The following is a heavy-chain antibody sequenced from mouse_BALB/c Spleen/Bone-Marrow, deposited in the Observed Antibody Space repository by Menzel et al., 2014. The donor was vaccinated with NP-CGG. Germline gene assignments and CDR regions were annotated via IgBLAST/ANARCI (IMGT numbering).Heavy chain of an antibody. CDR2: INPDSSTI. Sequence: EVKLMESGGGLVQPGGSLKLSCAASGFDFSRYWMSWVRQAPGKGLEWIGEINPDSSTINHTPSLKDKFIISRDNAKNTLYLQMSKVRSEDTALYYCARRGYDGYWYFDVWGAGTTVTVSS. CDR3: ARRGYDGYWYFDV. V-gene: IGHV4-1*02. D-gene: IGHD2-3*01. CDR1: GFDFSRYW. J-gene: IGHJ1*01.